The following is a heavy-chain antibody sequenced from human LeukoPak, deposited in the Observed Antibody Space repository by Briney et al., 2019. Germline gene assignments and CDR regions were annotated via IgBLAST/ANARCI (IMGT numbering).Heavy chain of an antibody. CDR2: IYTSGST. D-gene: IGHD2-2*01. CDR1: GGSISSYY. J-gene: IGHJ3*02. CDR3: ARAPPVPAERAFDI. V-gene: IGHV4-4*07. Sequence: SETLSLTCTVSGGSISSYYWSWIRQPAGKGLEWIGRIYTSGSTNYNPSLKSRVTMSVDTSKNQFSLKLSSVTAADTAVYYCARAPPVPAERAFDIWGQGTMVTVSS.